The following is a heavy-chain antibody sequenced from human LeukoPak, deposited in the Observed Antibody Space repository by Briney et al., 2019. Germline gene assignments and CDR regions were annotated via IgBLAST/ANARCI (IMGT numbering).Heavy chain of an antibody. CDR2: ISAYNGNT. Sequence: ASVKVSCKASGYTFTSYGISWVRQAPGQGLEWMGWISAYNGNTNYAQKLQGRVTMTTDTSTSTAYMELRSLRSDDTAVYYCARVGSGWYGYYYYGMDVWGQGTLVTVSS. V-gene: IGHV1-18*01. J-gene: IGHJ6*02. D-gene: IGHD6-19*01. CDR3: ARVGSGWYGYYYYGMDV. CDR1: GYTFTSYG.